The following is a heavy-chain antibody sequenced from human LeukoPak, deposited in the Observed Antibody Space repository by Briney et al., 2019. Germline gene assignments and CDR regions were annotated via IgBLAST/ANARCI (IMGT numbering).Heavy chain of an antibody. J-gene: IGHJ6*03. V-gene: IGHV4-59*01. D-gene: IGHD6-13*01. Sequence: SETLSLTCTVSGGSISSYYWSWSRQPPGKGLEWIGYIYYSGSTNYNPSLKSRVTISVDTSKNQFSLKLSSVTAADTAVYYCAGDTSSARVGYYMDVWGKGTTVTVSS. CDR1: GGSISSYY. CDR2: IYYSGST. CDR3: AGDTSSARVGYYMDV.